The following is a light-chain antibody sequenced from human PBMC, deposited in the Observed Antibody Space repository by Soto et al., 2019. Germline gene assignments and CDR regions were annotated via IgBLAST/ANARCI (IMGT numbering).Light chain of an antibody. CDR1: QSVSSN. CDR2: GAS. J-gene: IGKJ2*01. V-gene: IGKV3-15*01. CDR3: QQYNSWPDT. Sequence: VMTQSPATLSVSPGERATLSCRASQSVSSNLAWYQQKPGQAPRLLISGASTRATGIPARFSGSGSGTECTLTISSLQSEDFAVYYCQQYNSWPDTFGQGTKLEIK.